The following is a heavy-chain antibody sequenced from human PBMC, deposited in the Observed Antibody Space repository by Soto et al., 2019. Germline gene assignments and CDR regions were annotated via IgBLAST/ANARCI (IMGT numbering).Heavy chain of an antibody. CDR3: ARNSIAVAGTDY. D-gene: IGHD6-19*01. CDR1: GFTFRSYA. Sequence: GGSLRLSCAASGFTFRSYAMSWVRQAPGKGLEWVSGISGSGISTHYADSVKGRFTVSRDNSKNTLYLQMNSLRAEDTAVYYCARNSIAVAGTDYWGQGTLVTVSS. J-gene: IGHJ4*02. CDR2: ISGSGIST. V-gene: IGHV3-23*01.